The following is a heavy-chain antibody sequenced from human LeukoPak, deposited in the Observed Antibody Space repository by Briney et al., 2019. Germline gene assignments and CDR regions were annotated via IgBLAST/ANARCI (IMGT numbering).Heavy chain of an antibody. D-gene: IGHD1-26*01. Sequence: SQTLSLTCTVSGGSISSGSYYWSWIWQPAGKGLEWIGRIYTSGSTNYNPSLKSRVTISVDTSKNQFSLKLSSVTAADTAVYYCASGYSGSLTVDYWGQGTLVTVSS. CDR3: ASGYSGSLTVDY. CDR1: GGSISSGSYY. V-gene: IGHV4-61*02. J-gene: IGHJ4*02. CDR2: IYTSGST.